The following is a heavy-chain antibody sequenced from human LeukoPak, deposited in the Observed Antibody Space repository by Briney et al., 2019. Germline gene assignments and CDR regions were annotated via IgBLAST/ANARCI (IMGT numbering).Heavy chain of an antibody. Sequence: SGGSLRLSCAASGFTFSSYWMNWVRQAPGKGLVWVSRIASDGSSTTYADSVKGRFSISRDNAKNTLYLQMNSLRAEDTGVYYCAKDHYWSVDYWGRGTLVTVSS. V-gene: IGHV3-74*01. J-gene: IGHJ4*02. CDR3: AKDHYWSVDY. CDR1: GFTFSSYW. CDR2: IASDGSST. D-gene: IGHD3-3*01.